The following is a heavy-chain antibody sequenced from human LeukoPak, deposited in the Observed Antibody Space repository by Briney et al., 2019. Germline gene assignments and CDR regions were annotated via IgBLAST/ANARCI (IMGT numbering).Heavy chain of an antibody. D-gene: IGHD6-19*01. CDR3: ASSKAVAGTPFDS. CDR2: IYFSGST. Sequence: KPSETLSLTCTVSGRSINGYYWSWIRQPPGMGPEWLGYIYFSGSTNYNPSLKSRVTISLDTSKNQLSLRLSSVTAADSAVYYCASSKAVAGTPFDSGGQGTLVTVSS. V-gene: IGHV4-59*01. CDR1: GRSINGYY. J-gene: IGHJ4*02.